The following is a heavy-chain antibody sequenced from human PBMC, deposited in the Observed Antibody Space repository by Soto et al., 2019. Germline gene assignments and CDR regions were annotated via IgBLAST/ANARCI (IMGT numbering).Heavy chain of an antibody. D-gene: IGHD3-22*01. CDR2: ISSSSSYI. CDR1: GFTFSSYS. V-gene: IGHV3-21*06. J-gene: IGHJ4*02. Sequence: EVQLVESGGGLVKPGGSLRLSCAVSGFTFSSYSMNWVRQAPGKGLEWVSSISSSSSYIYYADSVKGRFTISRDNAKNSLYQQMNSLRAEDTAVYYCARGPGGYYDSSCYPSHYFDFWGQGTLVTVSS. CDR3: ARGPGGYYDSSCYPSHYFDF.